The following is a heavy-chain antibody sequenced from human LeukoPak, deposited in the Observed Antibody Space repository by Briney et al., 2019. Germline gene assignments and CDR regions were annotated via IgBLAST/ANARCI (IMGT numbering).Heavy chain of an antibody. V-gene: IGHV4-39*01. J-gene: IGHJ5*02. CDR3: ARHKRPTSLFDP. Sequence: SETLSLTCTVSGDSISSNSYYWSWIRQPPGKGLEWIGEINHSGSTNYNPSLKSRVTISVDTSKNQFSLKLSSVTAADTAVYYCARHKRPTSLFDPWGQGTLVTVSS. CDR1: GDSISSNSYY. D-gene: IGHD2/OR15-2a*01. CDR2: INHSGST.